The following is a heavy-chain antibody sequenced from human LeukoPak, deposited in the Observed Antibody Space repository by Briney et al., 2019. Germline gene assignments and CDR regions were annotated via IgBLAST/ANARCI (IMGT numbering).Heavy chain of an antibody. J-gene: IGHJ5*02. CDR1: GFTFSRYW. CDR2: TNSDGSLP. V-gene: IGHV3-74*01. CDR3: ARGLPGYSNTWNDH. Sequence: GGSLRLSCAASGFTFSRYWMHWVRQAAGKGLVWAPRTNSDGSLPSYADSVKGRFTISRDNAKNTLYLQMNSLGVEDTAIYYCARGLPGYSNTWNDHWGQGTLVTVSS. D-gene: IGHD5-24*01.